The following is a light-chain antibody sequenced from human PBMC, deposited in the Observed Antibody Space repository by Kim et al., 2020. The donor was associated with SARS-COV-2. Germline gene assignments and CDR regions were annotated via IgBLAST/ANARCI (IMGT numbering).Light chain of an antibody. CDR3: LQHNDYPRT. J-gene: IGKJ1*01. CDR2: VAS. V-gene: IGKV1-17*03. CDR1: QGISNY. Sequence: GAVRDRVTITCRASQGISNYLAWFQQKPGKVPKRLIYVASSLQSGVPSRFSGSGSGTEFTLTISSLQPEDFATYYCLQHNDYPRTFGQGTKVDIK.